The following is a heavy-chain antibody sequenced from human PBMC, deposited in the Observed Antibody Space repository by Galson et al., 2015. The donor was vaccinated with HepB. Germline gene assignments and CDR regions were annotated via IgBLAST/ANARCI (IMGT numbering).Heavy chain of an antibody. CDR3: AKAGATGHYFDY. D-gene: IGHD1-26*01. Sequence: VKVSCKASGYTFTDYYMHWVQQAPGKGLEWMGLVDPEDGETIYAEKFQGRVTITADTSTDTAYMELSSLRSEDTAVYYCAKAGATGHYFDYWGQGTLVTVPS. J-gene: IGHJ4*02. V-gene: IGHV1-69-2*01. CDR2: VDPEDGET. CDR1: GYTFTDYY.